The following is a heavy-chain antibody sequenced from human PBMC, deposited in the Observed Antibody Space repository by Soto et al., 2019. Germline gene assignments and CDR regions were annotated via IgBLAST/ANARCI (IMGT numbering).Heavy chain of an antibody. CDR1: GFTFSSYG. D-gene: IGHD3-16*01. J-gene: IGHJ6*02. CDR3: AKGSGYGYYGMDV. V-gene: IGHV3-30*18. CDR2: ISYDGSNK. Sequence: GGSLRLSCAASGFTFSSYGMHWVSQAPGKGLEWVAVISYDGSNKYYADSVKGRFTISRDNSKNTLYLQMNSLRAEDTAVYYCAKGSGYGYYGMDVWGQGTTVTVSS.